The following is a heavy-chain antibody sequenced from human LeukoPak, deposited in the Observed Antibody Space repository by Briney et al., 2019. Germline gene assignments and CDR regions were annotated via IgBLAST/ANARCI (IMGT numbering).Heavy chain of an antibody. Sequence: PGGSLRLSCAASGFTFSTYWMSWVRQAPGKGLEWVANIKQDGNEKYCVDAVEGRFTISRDNAKNSLYLQMNSLRAEDTAVYYCARDPIAAAGSSWGQGTLVTVSS. CDR1: GFTFSTYW. CDR3: ARDPIAAAGSS. V-gene: IGHV3-7*01. J-gene: IGHJ5*02. D-gene: IGHD6-13*01. CDR2: IKQDGNEK.